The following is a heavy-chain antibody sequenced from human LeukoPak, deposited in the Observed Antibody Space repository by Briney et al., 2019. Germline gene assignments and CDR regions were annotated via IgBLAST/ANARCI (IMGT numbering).Heavy chain of an antibody. J-gene: IGHJ4*02. CDR3: ARGYCSGGSCYSD. CDR1: GFTFSSYS. V-gene: IGHV3-23*01. D-gene: IGHD2-15*01. Sequence: PGGCLRLSCAASGFTFSSYSMSWVRQSPGKGLEWVSAISGSGGSTYYADSVKGRVTISRDNSKNTLYLQMNSVRVGGTCVYYSARGYCSGGSCYSDWGQGTLVTVSS. CDR2: ISGSGGST.